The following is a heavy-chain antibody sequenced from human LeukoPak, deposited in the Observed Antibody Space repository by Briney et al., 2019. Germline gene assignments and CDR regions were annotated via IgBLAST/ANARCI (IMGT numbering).Heavy chain of an antibody. Sequence: GGSLRLSCAASGFSISIYAMTWVRQAPGKGLEWVSSITGSGGGTYYADSVKGRFTISRDNSRNTLYLQMNSLRADDTARYYCAKDFVYGSRFPRPLDYWGQGTLVTVSS. D-gene: IGHD3-3*01. CDR3: AKDFVYGSRFPRPLDY. J-gene: IGHJ4*02. CDR1: GFSISIYA. V-gene: IGHV3-23*01. CDR2: ITGSGGGT.